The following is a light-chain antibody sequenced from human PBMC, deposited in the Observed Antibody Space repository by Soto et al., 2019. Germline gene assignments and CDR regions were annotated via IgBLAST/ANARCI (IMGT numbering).Light chain of an antibody. Sequence: QSALTQPPSASGSPGQSVTISCTGTSSDVGGYNYVSWYQQHPGKAPKLMIYEVSKRPSGVPDRFSGSKSGNTASLTFSGLQAEDEADYYYSSYAGINNLWVFGTGTKLTVL. CDR1: SSDVGGYNY. J-gene: IGLJ1*01. V-gene: IGLV2-8*01. CDR2: EVS. CDR3: SSYAGINNLWV.